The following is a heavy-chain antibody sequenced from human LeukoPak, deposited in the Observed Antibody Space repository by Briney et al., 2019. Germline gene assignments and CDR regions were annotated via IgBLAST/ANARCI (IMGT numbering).Heavy chain of an antibody. Sequence: SETLSLTCAVYGGSFSGYYWSWIRQPPGKGLEWIGEINHSGSTNYNPSLKSRVTISVDTSKNQFSLKLSSVTATDTAVYYCARAQRTYYAPVLRWFDPWGRGTLVTVSS. CDR3: ARAQRTYYAPVLRWFDP. D-gene: IGHD1-26*01. J-gene: IGHJ5*02. V-gene: IGHV4-34*01. CDR2: INHSGST. CDR1: GGSFSGYY.